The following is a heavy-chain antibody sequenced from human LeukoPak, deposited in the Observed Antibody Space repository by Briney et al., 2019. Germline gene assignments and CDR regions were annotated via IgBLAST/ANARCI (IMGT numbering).Heavy chain of an antibody. CDR3: AKGGFLPLLWLHFDY. V-gene: IGHV3-23*01. CDR1: GFTFSSYA. CDR2: ISGSGGST. Sequence: PGGSLRLSCAASGFTFSSYAMSWVRQAPGKGLEWVSAISGSGGSTYYADSVKGRFTISRDNSKNTLYLQMNSLRAEDTAVYYCAKGGFLPLLWLHFDYWGQGTLVTVSS. J-gene: IGHJ4*02. D-gene: IGHD5-18*01.